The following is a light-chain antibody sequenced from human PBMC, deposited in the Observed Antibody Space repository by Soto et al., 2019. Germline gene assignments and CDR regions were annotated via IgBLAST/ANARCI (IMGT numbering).Light chain of an antibody. CDR1: SSDVGAYDY. CDR2: QVN. V-gene: IGLV2-14*01. CDR3: SSFTTTSTYV. J-gene: IGLJ7*01. Sequence: QSALTQPASVSGSPGQSIAISCTGTSSDVGAYDYVSWYQQYPGKAPQLMIYQVNDRPAGVSNRFSGSKSGNTASLTISGLQTEDEADYYCSSFTTTSTYVFGSGTQLTVL.